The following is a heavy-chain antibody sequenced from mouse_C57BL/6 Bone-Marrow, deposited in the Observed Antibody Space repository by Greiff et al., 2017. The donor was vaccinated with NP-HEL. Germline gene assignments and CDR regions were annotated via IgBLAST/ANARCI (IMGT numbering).Heavy chain of an antibody. CDR3: ATINTVVATHV. Sequence: QVQLQQSGAELARPGASVKLSCKASGYTFTSYGISWVKQRTGQGLEWIGEIYPSSGNTYYNEKFKGKATLTADKSSSTAYMQLRSLTSEDSAVYFCATINTVVATHVWGTGTTVTVSS. D-gene: IGHD1-1*01. J-gene: IGHJ1*03. V-gene: IGHV1-81*01. CDR2: IYPSSGNT. CDR1: GYTFTSYG.